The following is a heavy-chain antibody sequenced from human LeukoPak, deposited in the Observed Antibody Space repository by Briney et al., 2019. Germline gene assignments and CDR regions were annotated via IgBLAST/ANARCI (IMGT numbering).Heavy chain of an antibody. CDR1: GGSFSGYY. V-gene: IGHV4-34*11. D-gene: IGHD5-18*01. J-gene: IGHJ4*02. Sequence: PSETLSLTCAVYGGSFSGYYWSWIRQPPGKGLEWIGYIYYSGSTNHNPSLKSRVTISVDTSKNQFSLKLSSVTAADTAVYYCARGVVDTAMVYFDYWGQGTLITVSS. CDR3: ARGVVDTAMVYFDY. CDR2: IYYSGST.